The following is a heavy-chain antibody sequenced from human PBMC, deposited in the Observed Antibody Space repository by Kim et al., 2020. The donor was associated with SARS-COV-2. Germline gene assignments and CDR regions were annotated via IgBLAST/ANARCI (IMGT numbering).Heavy chain of an antibody. Sequence: SETLSLTCTVSGGSISSSSYYWGWIRQPPGKGLEWIGSIYYSGSTYYNPSLKSRVTISVDTSKNQFSLKLSSVTAADTAVYYCASTQVPAAHYYGMDVWG. CDR1: GGSISSSSYY. V-gene: IGHV4-39*01. D-gene: IGHD2-2*01. CDR3: ASTQVPAAHYYGMDV. CDR2: IYYSGST. J-gene: IGHJ6*01.